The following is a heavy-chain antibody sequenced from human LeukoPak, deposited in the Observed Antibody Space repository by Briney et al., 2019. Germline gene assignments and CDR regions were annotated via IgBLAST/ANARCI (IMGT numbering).Heavy chain of an antibody. CDR2: INPNSGGT. D-gene: IGHD3-16*02. CDR1: GYTFTGYY. Sequence: GASVKVSCKASGYTFTGYYMHWVRQAPGQGLEWMGWINPNSGGTNYAQKFQGRVTMTRDTSISTAYMELSRLRSDDTAVYYCSRSLTFGGVIVKFDYWGQGTLVTVSS. V-gene: IGHV1-2*02. CDR3: SRSLTFGGVIVKFDY. J-gene: IGHJ4*02.